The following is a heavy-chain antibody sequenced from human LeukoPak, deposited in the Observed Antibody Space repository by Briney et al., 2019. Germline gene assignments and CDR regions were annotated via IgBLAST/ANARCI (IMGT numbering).Heavy chain of an antibody. CDR3: ARASQERYDILTGYYYYYYTDV. J-gene: IGHJ6*03. D-gene: IGHD3-9*01. V-gene: IGHV1-69*05. CDR1: GGTFSSYA. CDR2: IIPILGTA. Sequence: GSSVKVSCKASGGTFSSYAISWVRQAPGQGLEWMGGIIPILGTANYAQKFQGRVTITTDESTSTAYMELRSLRSEDTAVYYCARASQERYDILTGYYYYYYTDVWGKGTTVTVSS.